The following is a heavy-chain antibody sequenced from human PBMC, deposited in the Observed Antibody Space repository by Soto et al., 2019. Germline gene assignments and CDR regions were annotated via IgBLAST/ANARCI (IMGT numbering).Heavy chain of an antibody. J-gene: IGHJ4*02. V-gene: IGHV1-3*01. CDR3: AREIPSNGNCLDY. CDR2: INVGNGNT. CDR1: GYAFTSYG. D-gene: IGHD1-7*01. Sequence: ASVKVSCKASGYAFTSYGIHWVRQAPGQRLEWMGWINVGNGNTRYSQKVQGRVTITSDTSASTAYMEMSSLRFEDTAVYYCAREIPSNGNCLDYWGQAALVTVSS.